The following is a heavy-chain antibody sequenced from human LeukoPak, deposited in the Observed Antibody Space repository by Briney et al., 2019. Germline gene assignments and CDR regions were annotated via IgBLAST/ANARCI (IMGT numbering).Heavy chain of an antibody. V-gene: IGHV4-59*01. Sequence: SETLSLTCTVSGGSISSYYWSWIRQPPGKGLEWIGYIYYSGSTNYNPSLKSRVTISVDTSKNQFSLKLSSVTAADTAVYYCARENGCSGGSCHYFDYWGQGTLVTVSS. CDR3: ARENGCSGGSCHYFDY. CDR1: GGSISSYY. CDR2: IYYSGST. J-gene: IGHJ4*02. D-gene: IGHD2-15*01.